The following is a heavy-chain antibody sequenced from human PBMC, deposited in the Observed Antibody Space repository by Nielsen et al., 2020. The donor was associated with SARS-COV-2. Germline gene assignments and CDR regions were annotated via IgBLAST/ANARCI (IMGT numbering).Heavy chain of an antibody. CDR2: IYYSGST. V-gene: IGHV4-30-4*01. D-gene: IGHD2-21*01. J-gene: IGHJ3*02. Sequence: SETLSLTCTVSGGSISSGDYYWSWIRQPPGKGLEWIGYIYYSGSTYYNPSLKSRVTISVDTSKNQFSLKLSSVTAADTAVYYCAREVFPGVAFDIWGQGTMVTVSS. CDR3: AREVFPGVAFDI. CDR1: GGSISSGDYY.